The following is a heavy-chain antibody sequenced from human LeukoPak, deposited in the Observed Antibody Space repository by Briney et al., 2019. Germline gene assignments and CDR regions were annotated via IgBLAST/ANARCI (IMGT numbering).Heavy chain of an antibody. CDR2: IRSKAYGGTT. J-gene: IGHJ4*02. V-gene: IGHV3-49*03. D-gene: IGHD4-23*01. CDR3: TMTTVVTSPFDY. CDR1: GFTFGDYA. Sequence: GGSLRLSCTASGFTFGDYAMSWFRQAPGKGLEWVGFIRSKAYGGTTEYAASVKGRFTISRDDSKSIAYLQMNSLKTEDTAVYYGTMTTVVTSPFDYWGQGTLVTVSS.